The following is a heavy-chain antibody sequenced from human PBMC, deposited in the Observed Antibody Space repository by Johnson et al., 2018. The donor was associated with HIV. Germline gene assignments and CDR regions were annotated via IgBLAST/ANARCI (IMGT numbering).Heavy chain of an antibody. V-gene: IGHV3-9*01. Sequence: VQLVESGGGLVQPGRSLRLSCAASGFTFDDYAMHWVRQGSGKGLEWVSCMNGDGKSTTYADSVKGRFTISRDNAKNTLYLQMNSLRAEDTAVYYCAREQELIGERAFDIWGHGTMVTVSS. CDR1: GFTFDDYA. J-gene: IGHJ3*02. CDR3: AREQELIGERAFDI. D-gene: IGHD6-13*01. CDR2: MNGDGKST.